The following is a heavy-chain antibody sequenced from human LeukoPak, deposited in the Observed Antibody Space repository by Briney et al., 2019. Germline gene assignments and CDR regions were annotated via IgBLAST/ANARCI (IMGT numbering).Heavy chain of an antibody. Sequence: GASVKVSCTASGYTFTNYYVHWVRPAPGQGLEWMGIINPGGGSTSYAQKLQGRVTMTRDTSTSTVYMELSSLRSQDTAVYYCARADYYDSSGYYFFSGFDYWGQGTLVTISS. V-gene: IGHV1-46*01. CDR3: ARADYYDSSGYYFFSGFDY. J-gene: IGHJ4*02. D-gene: IGHD3-22*01. CDR2: INPGGGST. CDR1: GYTFTNYY.